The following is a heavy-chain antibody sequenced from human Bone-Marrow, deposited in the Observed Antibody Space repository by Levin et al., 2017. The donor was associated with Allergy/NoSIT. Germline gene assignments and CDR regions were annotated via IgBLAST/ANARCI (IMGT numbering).Heavy chain of an antibody. Sequence: SETLSLTCVVSGGSTSSGDYSWSWIRQPPGKGLEWIGYIYDSGSTYYNPSLKSRVTISVDRSKNQFSLKLSSVTAADTAVYYCARQYCGGDCYYYWYFDLWGRGTLVTVSS. D-gene: IGHD2-21*02. CDR1: GGSTSSGDYS. CDR2: IYDSGST. V-gene: IGHV4-30-2*01. CDR3: ARQYCGGDCYYYWYFDL. J-gene: IGHJ2*01.